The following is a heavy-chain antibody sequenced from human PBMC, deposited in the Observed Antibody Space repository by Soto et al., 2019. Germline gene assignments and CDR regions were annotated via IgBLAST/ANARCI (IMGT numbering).Heavy chain of an antibody. CDR2: IIPIFGTA. Sequence: SVKVSCKASGGTFSSYAISWVRQAPGQGLEWMGGIIPIFGTANYAQKFQGRVTITADKSTSTAYMELSSLRSEDTAVYYCARAEGITIFGVAPNWFDPWGQGTLVTVPQ. CDR3: ARAEGITIFGVAPNWFDP. CDR1: GGTFSSYA. V-gene: IGHV1-69*06. J-gene: IGHJ5*02. D-gene: IGHD3-3*01.